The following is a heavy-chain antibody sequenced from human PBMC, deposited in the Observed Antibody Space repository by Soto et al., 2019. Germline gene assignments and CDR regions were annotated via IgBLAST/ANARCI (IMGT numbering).Heavy chain of an antibody. CDR2: IYHSGST. D-gene: IGHD2-2*01. V-gene: IGHV4-4*02. J-gene: IGHJ4*02. Sequence: SATLSLTCAVSGGSISSSNWWSWVRQPPGKGLEWIGEIYHSGSTNYNPSLKSRVTISLDKSKNQFSLKLSSVTAADTAVYYCASLPATSDFDYWGQGTLVTVSS. CDR1: GGSISSSNW. CDR3: ASLPATSDFDY.